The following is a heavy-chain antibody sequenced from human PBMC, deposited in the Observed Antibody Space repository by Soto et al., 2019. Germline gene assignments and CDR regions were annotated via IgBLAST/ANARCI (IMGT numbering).Heavy chain of an antibody. D-gene: IGHD3-3*01. CDR3: TRDLEIFGVVPIKGMDV. V-gene: IGHV3-49*04. Sequence: HPGGSLRLSCTASGFTFGDYAMSWVRQAPGKGLEWVGFIRSKAYGGTTEYAASVKGRFTISRDDSKSIAYLQMNSLKTEDTAVYYCTRDLEIFGVVPIKGMDVWGQGTTVTVSS. J-gene: IGHJ6*02. CDR2: IRSKAYGGTT. CDR1: GFTFGDYA.